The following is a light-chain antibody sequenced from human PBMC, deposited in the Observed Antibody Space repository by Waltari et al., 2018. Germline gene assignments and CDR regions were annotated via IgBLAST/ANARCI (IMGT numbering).Light chain of an antibody. CDR3: MQGTHWPYT. J-gene: IGKJ2*01. Sequence: VVTQSPHSLPVTPGQPASISCRSSQSLVHSDGNTYLNWFRQRPGQSPRRLIYKVSNRDSGVPDRFSGSGSGTDFTLTINRVEAEDVGLYYCMQGTHWPYTFGQGTKLEIK. V-gene: IGKV2-30*02. CDR1: QSLVHSDGNTY. CDR2: KVS.